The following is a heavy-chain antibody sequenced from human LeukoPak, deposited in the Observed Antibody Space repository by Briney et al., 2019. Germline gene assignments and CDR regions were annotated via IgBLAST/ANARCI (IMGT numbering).Heavy chain of an antibody. CDR3: AKDRDVAFDI. CDR1: GFTFSSYG. J-gene: IGHJ3*02. Sequence: PGGSLRLSCAASGFTFSSYGMHWVRQAPGKGLEWVAFIRYDGSNKYYADSVKGRFTISRDNSKNTLCLQMNSLRAEDTVVYYCAKDRDVAFDIWGQGTMVTVSS. V-gene: IGHV3-30*02. CDR2: IRYDGSNK.